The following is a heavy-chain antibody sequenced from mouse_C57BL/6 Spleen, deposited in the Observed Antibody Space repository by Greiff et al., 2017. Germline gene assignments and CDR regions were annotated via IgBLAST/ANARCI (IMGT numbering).Heavy chain of an antibody. V-gene: IGHV1-53*01. D-gene: IGHD2-1*01. Sequence: QVQLQQSGTELVKPGASVKLSCKASGYTFTSYWMHWVKQRPGQGLEWIGNINPSNGGTNYNEKFKGKATLTVDKSSSNAYMQLSSLTSEDSAVYFCARGGNYVWFAYWGQGTLVTVSA. CDR1: GYTFTSYW. CDR3: ARGGNYVWFAY. J-gene: IGHJ3*01. CDR2: INPSNGGT.